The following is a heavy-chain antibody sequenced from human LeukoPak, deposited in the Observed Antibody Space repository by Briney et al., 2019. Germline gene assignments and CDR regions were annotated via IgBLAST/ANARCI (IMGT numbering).Heavy chain of an antibody. Sequence: PSETLSLTCAVYGGSFSGYYWSWIRQPPGKGLEWIGEINHSGSTNYNPSLKSRVTISVDTSTNQFSLKLSSVTAADTAMYYCARHRARGWDLLSYWGLGTQVTVSS. CDR2: INHSGST. CDR1: GGSFSGYY. V-gene: IGHV4-34*01. CDR3: ARHRARGWDLLSY. D-gene: IGHD1-26*01. J-gene: IGHJ4*02.